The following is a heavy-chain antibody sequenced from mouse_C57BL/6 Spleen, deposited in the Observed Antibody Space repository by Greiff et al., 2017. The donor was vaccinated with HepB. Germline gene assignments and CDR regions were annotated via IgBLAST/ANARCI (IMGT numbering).Heavy chain of an antibody. CDR3: ARPTTVVAEDAMDY. D-gene: IGHD1-1*01. V-gene: IGHV5-17*01. Sequence: EVQLVESGGGLVKPGGSLKLSCAASGFTFSDYGMHWVRQAPEKGLEWVAYISSGSSTIYYANTVKGRFTISRDNAKNTLFLQMTSLRSEDTAMYYCARPTTVVAEDAMDYWGQGTSVTVSS. CDR2: ISSGSSTI. CDR1: GFTFSDYG. J-gene: IGHJ4*01.